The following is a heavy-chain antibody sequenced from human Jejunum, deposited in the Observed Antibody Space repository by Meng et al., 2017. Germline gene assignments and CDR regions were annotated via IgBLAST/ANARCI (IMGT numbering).Heavy chain of an antibody. CDR2: IKRMSDGGTT. D-gene: IGHD1-1*01. Sequence: GESLKISCAASGFAFTNAWMSWVRQAPGKGLEWVGHIKRMSDGGTTDYSAPVKGRFTISRDDSENTLYLPMNSLKTEGTAVHYCSTDRTSSPIDHWGQGTLVTVSS. CDR1: GFAFTNAW. J-gene: IGHJ4*02. V-gene: IGHV3-15*01. CDR3: STDRTSSPIDH.